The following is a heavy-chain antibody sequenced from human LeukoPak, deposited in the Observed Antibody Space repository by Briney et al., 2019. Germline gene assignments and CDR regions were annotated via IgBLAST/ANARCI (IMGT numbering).Heavy chain of an antibody. V-gene: IGHV4-39*01. CDR3: ATPYSGGYHGLDI. CDR1: GGSISSSTYY. Sequence: PSETLSLTCTVSGGSISSSTYYWAWIRQPPGKGLEWIGSIYYSGATYYNPSLKSRVTISIDTSKNQFSLKLSSVTAADTAVYYCATPYSGGYHGLDIWGQGTMVTVSS. J-gene: IGHJ3*02. D-gene: IGHD1-26*01. CDR2: IYYSGAT.